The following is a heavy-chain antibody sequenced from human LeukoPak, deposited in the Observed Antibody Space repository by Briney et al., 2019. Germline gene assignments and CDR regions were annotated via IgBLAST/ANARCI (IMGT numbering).Heavy chain of an antibody. CDR3: VRDYIWAFDI. CDR1: GFIFSSYS. CDR2: INDNSDNI. J-gene: IGHJ3*02. D-gene: IGHD5-12*01. V-gene: IGHV3-48*04. Sequence: GGSLRLPCAASGFIFSSYSMNWVRQAPGKGLEWVSYINDNSDNILYADSVKGRFTISRDNAKNSVYLQMNSLRVEDTAVYYCVRDYIWAFDIWGQGTMVTVSS.